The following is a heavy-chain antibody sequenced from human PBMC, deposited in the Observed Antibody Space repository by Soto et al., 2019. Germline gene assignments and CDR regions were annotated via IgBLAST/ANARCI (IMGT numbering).Heavy chain of an antibody. D-gene: IGHD6-13*01. CDR2: SIPIFRTA. J-gene: IGHJ6*01. CDR1: GGTFSIYS. Sequence: QVQLVQSGAEVKKPGSSVKVSCTASGGTFSIYSINWVRQAHGQGLEWMGGSIPIFRTANDAQKFQGRVTITADDSTSTGYMELSSLRSEETAVYYCARGGQHRKASDYYDMDVWGQGTTVTVSS. V-gene: IGHV1-69*01. CDR3: ARGGQHRKASDYYDMDV.